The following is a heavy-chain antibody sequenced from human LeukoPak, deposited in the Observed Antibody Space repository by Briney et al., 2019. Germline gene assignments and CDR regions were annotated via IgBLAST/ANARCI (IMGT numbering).Heavy chain of an antibody. CDR3: ARQIASAGTAGFDF. J-gene: IGHJ4*02. Sequence: SETLSLTCTVSGGSISSYYWSWIRQPAGKGLEWIGRIYSTGSTNYNPSLKSRVTMSVDTSKNQFSLRLRSVTAADTAVYYCARQIASAGTAGFDFWGQGALATVSS. CDR2: IYSTGST. D-gene: IGHD6-13*01. CDR1: GGSISSYY. V-gene: IGHV4-4*07.